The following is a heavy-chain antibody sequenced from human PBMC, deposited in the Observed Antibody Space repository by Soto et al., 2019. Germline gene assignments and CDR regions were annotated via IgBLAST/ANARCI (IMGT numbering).Heavy chain of an antibody. V-gene: IGHV3-23*01. CDR3: VKNSGGFNT. Sequence: QLLQSGGGLVQPGGSLTLSCAASGFTVGTTDMSWVRQAPGEGLEWVSTIDGSGGITYYADSVKGRFTISRDNSRNTVYLQMNSLSGDDTVLYYCVKNSGGFNTWGQGALLTVSS. CDR2: IDGSGGIT. CDR1: GFTVGTTD. D-gene: IGHD3-10*01. J-gene: IGHJ5*02.